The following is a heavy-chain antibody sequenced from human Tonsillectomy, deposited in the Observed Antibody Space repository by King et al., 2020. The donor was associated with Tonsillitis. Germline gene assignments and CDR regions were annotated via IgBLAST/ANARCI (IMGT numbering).Heavy chain of an antibody. CDR1: GFTVSANY. J-gene: IGHJ4*02. CDR3: ARARMQLWSYHFDY. Sequence: VQLVESGGGLDQPGGSLRLSCAASGFTVSANYMSWVRQAPGKGLEWVSIIYSGGRTDYADSVKGRFTISRQNSKNTVYLQMNRLRAEDTAVYYCARARMQLWSYHFDYWGQGTLVTVSS. CDR2: IYSGGRT. V-gene: IGHV3-53*04. D-gene: IGHD5-18*01.